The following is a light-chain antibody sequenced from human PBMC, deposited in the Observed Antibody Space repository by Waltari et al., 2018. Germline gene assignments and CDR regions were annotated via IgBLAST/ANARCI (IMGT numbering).Light chain of an antibody. J-gene: IGLJ3*02. CDR2: DGS. V-gene: IGLV2-23*01. CDR1: NHDVGSYNF. CDR3: CSYAGSSTWV. Sequence: QSALTQPASVSGSPGPSITISCTGTNHDVGSYNFASWFPQHLGKARELIIYDGSNLPSGISNRFSGSKSGNTASLTISGLQAGDETDYYCCSYAGSSTWVFGGGTKLTVL.